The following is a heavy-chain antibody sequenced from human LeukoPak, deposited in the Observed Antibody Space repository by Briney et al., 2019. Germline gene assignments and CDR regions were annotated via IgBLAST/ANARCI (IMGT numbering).Heavy chain of an antibody. V-gene: IGHV4-59*01. Sequence: SETLSLTCTVSGGSISSYYWSWIRQPPGKGLEWIGYIYYSGSANYNPSLKSRVTISVGTSKNQFSLKLSSVTAADTAVYYCARNTWLEGFFYFDYWGQGTLVTVSS. CDR1: GGSISSYY. CDR3: ARNTWLEGFFYFDY. J-gene: IGHJ4*02. D-gene: IGHD3-3*01. CDR2: IYYSGSA.